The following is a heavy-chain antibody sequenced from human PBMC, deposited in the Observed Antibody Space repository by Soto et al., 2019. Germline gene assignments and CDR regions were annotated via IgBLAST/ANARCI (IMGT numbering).Heavy chain of an antibody. CDR2: IKQDGSEK. Sequence: EVQLVESGGGLVQPGESLRLSCVASGFALSNYWINWVRQAPGKGLEWVANIKQDGSEKNYVVSVKGRFTISRDNARNSLYLQMNSLRAEDTAAYYCATETSTWGCWGQGTLVTVSS. CDR1: GFALSNYW. D-gene: IGHD7-27*01. J-gene: IGHJ4*02. CDR3: ATETSTWGC. V-gene: IGHV3-7*05.